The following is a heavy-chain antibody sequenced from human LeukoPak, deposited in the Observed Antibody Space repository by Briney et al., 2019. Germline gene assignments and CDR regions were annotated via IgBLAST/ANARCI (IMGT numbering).Heavy chain of an antibody. Sequence: PGGSLRLSCAASGFTFSSYAMRWVRQVPGKGLEWVSTISGSGGYIYYADSVKGRFTISRDNSKSTLYLQMNSLRAEDTAVYYCARLDCSSTSCYAQDYYYFYGVDVWGKGTTVTVSS. V-gene: IGHV3-23*01. J-gene: IGHJ6*04. CDR3: ARLDCSSTSCYAQDYYYFYGVDV. CDR2: ISGSGGYI. D-gene: IGHD2-2*01. CDR1: GFTFSSYA.